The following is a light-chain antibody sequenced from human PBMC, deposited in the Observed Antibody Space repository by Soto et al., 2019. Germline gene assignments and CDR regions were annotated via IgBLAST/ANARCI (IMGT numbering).Light chain of an antibody. CDR1: SNDVGGYNY. V-gene: IGLV2-14*01. CDR3: SSYTSSSTPYV. Sequence: QSALTRPASGSGSPGQSIAISCTGTSNDVGGYNYVSWYQQHPVKAPQLIIYDVTNRPSGVSDRFSGSKSGNTASLTISGLQAEDEADYYCSSYTSSSTPYVFGTGTKVTVL. J-gene: IGLJ1*01. CDR2: DVT.